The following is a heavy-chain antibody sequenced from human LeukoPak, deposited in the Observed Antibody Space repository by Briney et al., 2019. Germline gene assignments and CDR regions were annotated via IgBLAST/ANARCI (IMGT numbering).Heavy chain of an antibody. Sequence: PGGSLRLSCAASGFTFSSYAMHWVRQAPGKGLEWVAVISYDGSNKNYADSVKGRFTISRDNSKNTLYLQMNSPRAEDTAVYYCARDRDYGGLDYWGQGTLVTVSS. D-gene: IGHD4-17*01. CDR3: ARDRDYGGLDY. CDR1: GFTFSSYA. J-gene: IGHJ4*02. V-gene: IGHV3-30-3*01. CDR2: ISYDGSNK.